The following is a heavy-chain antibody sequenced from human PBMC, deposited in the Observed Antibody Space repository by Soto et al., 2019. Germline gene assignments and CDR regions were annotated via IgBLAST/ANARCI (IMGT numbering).Heavy chain of an antibody. CDR1: GFSFGSYW. CDR3: SGAEGY. J-gene: IGHJ4*02. V-gene: IGHV3-7*01. CDR2: IKTDGSAQ. Sequence: GGSHRLSSAASGFSFGSYWMSWVRQAPGKGLELVANIKTDGSAQYYVDSVRGRFTISRDNGKNLLYLQMNSLRAEDTGVYYCSGAEGYWGQGTLVTVSS.